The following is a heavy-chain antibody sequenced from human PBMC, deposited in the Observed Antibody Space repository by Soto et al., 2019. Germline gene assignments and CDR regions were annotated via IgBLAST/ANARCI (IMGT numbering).Heavy chain of an antibody. J-gene: IGHJ4*02. V-gene: IGHV3-49*03. D-gene: IGHD6-19*01. Sequence: GGSLRLSFTASGFTFGDCAVSWFRQAPGKGLEQVGFIRSKAYGGTTEYAASVKGRLTISRDDSKSIASLQMNSMQTEDTAVYYSTRGKPSSGWLPFDYWGQGTLVTASS. CDR2: IRSKAYGGTT. CDR3: TRGKPSSGWLPFDY. CDR1: GFTFGDCA.